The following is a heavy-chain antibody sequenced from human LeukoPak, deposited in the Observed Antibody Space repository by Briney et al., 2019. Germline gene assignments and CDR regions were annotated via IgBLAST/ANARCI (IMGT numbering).Heavy chain of an antibody. CDR1: GYTFTGYY. J-gene: IGHJ4*02. Sequence: ASVKVSCKASGYTFTGYYMHWVRQAPGQGLEWMGGIIPIFGTANYAQKFQGRVTITADESTSTAYMELSSLRSEDTAVYYCASPQRRLWSNYYFDYWGQGTLVTVSS. CDR3: ASPQRRLWSNYYFDY. D-gene: IGHD5-24*01. V-gene: IGHV1-69*13. CDR2: IIPIFGTA.